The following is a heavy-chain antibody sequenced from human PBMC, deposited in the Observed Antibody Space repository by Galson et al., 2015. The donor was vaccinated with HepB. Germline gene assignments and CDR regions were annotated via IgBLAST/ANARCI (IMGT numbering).Heavy chain of an antibody. J-gene: IGHJ4*02. CDR3: AKDREGDTGDFDS. CDR2: FSGVNSDT. D-gene: IGHD5-18*01. V-gene: IGHV3-23*01. Sequence: SLRLSCAASGSTFSNYAMSWVRQAPGKGLEWVSTFSGVNSDTYYADSVKGRFTVSRDNSKNQVYLQMNSLRSEDAAVYYCAKDREGDTGDFDSWGQGTLVTVSS. CDR1: GSTFSNYA.